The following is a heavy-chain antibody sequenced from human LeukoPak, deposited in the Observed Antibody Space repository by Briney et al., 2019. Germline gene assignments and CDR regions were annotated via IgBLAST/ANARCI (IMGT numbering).Heavy chain of an antibody. J-gene: IGHJ4*02. CDR2: ISAYNGNT. CDR1: GYTFTSYG. Sequence: APVKVSCKASGYTFTSYGISWVRQAPGQGLEWMGWISAYNGNTNYAQKLQGRVTMTTDTSTSTAYMELRSLRSDDTAVYYCARGVYDILTGYYTIDYWGQGTLVTVSS. D-gene: IGHD3-9*01. V-gene: IGHV1-18*01. CDR3: ARGVYDILTGYYTIDY.